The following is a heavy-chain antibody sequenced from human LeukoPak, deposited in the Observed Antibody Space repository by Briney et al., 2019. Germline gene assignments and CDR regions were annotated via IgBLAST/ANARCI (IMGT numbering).Heavy chain of an antibody. V-gene: IGHV3-74*01. D-gene: IGHD1-26*01. CDR3: ARAQMGAPTDY. Sequence: GGSLRLSCAASGLTFSSYAMYWVRQAPGEGLVWVSRISSDGSSTVYADSVKGRFTISRDIAKNTLYLQMNSLRAEDTAVYYCARAQMGAPTDYWGQGTLVTVSS. CDR1: GLTFSSYA. CDR2: ISSDGSST. J-gene: IGHJ4*02.